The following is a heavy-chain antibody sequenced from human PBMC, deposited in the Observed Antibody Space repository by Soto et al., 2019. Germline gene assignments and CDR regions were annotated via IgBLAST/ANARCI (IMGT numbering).Heavy chain of an antibody. CDR2: IWYDGSNK. V-gene: IGHV3-33*01. CDR3: ARAIPILALDY. J-gene: IGHJ4*02. CDR1: GFTFSSYG. Sequence: HPGGSLRLSCAASGFTFSSYGMHWVRQAPGKGLEWVAVIWYDGSNKYYADSVKGRFTISRDNSKNTLYLQMNSLRAEDTAVYYCARAIPILALDYWGQGTLVTVSS. D-gene: IGHD2-21*01.